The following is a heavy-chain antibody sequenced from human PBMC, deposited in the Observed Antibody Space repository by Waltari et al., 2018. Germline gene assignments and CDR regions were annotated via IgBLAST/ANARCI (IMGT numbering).Heavy chain of an antibody. D-gene: IGHD5-12*01. J-gene: IGHJ6*02. CDR1: GFTFSSYS. V-gene: IGHV3-48*01. Sequence: EVQLVESGGGLVQPGGSLRLSCAASGFTFSSYSMNWVRQAPGKGLEWVSYTSSRSSTIYYADSVKGRFTISRDNDKNSLYLQMNSLRAEDTAVYYCARVVATENYYYYGMDVWGQGTTVTVSS. CDR3: ARVVATENYYYYGMDV. CDR2: TSSRSSTI.